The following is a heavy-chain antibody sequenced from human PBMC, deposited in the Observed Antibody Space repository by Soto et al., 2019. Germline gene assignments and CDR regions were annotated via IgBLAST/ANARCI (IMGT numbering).Heavy chain of an antibody. CDR1: GFTFSSYG. CDR2: ISYDGSNK. Sequence: QVQLVESGGGVVQPGRSLRLSCAASGFTFSSYGMHWVRQAPGKGLEWVAVISYDGSNKYYADSVKGRFTISRDNSKNTLYLQMNSLRAEDTAVYYCAKDDGARDSTRADYYSYYGMDVWGQGTTVTVSS. D-gene: IGHD1-1*01. CDR3: AKDDGARDSTRADYYSYYGMDV. J-gene: IGHJ6*02. V-gene: IGHV3-30*18.